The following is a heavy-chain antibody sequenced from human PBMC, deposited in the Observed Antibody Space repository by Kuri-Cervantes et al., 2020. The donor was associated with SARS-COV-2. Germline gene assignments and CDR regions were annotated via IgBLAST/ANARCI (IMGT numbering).Heavy chain of an antibody. CDR2: IWYDGSNK. CDR3: ARVKRGDIVVVPAAIFSYYYNGMDV. V-gene: IGHV3-33*01. Sequence: GESLKISCAASGFTFSSYGMHWVRQAPGKGLEWVAVIWYDGSNKYYADSVKGRFTISRDNSKNTLYLQMNSLRAEDTAVYYCARVKRGDIVVVPAAIFSYYYNGMDVWGEGPTVTGS. D-gene: IGHD2-2*01. CDR1: GFTFSSYG. J-gene: IGHJ6*02.